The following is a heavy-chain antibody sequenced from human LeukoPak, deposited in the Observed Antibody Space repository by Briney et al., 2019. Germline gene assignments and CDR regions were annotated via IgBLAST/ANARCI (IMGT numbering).Heavy chain of an antibody. Sequence: SETLSLTCAVHGGSFSGYYWSWIRQPPGKGLEWIGEINHSGSTNYNPSLKSRVTISVDTSKNQFSLKLSSVTAADTAVYYCAASSTGSGYPYRSYYFDYWGQGTLVTVSS. CDR2: INHSGST. J-gene: IGHJ4*02. V-gene: IGHV4-34*01. D-gene: IGHD5-12*01. CDR1: GGSFSGYY. CDR3: AASSTGSGYPYRSYYFDY.